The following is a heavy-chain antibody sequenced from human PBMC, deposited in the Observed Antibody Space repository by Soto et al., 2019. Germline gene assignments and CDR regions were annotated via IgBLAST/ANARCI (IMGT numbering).Heavy chain of an antibody. V-gene: IGHV3-30*18. J-gene: IGHJ4*02. CDR2: ISYNGNNK. D-gene: IGHD2-21*02. Sequence: PGGSLRLSCAASGFTFSDYGMHWVRQAPGKGLEWVAIISYNGNNKYHADSVKGRFTISRDNSKNTLYLQMDTLGIEDTAVYYCAKDQVRWELLYPDSCGQGPLVTVYS. CDR3: AKDQVRWELLYPDS. CDR1: GFTFSDYG.